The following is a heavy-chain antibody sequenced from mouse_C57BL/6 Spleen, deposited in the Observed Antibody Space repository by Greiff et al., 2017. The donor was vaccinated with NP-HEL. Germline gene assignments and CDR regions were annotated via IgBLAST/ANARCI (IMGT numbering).Heavy chain of an antibody. J-gene: IGHJ3*01. D-gene: IGHD4-1*01. V-gene: IGHV1-42*01. Sequence: VQLQQSGPELVKPGASVKISCKASGYSFTGYYMNWVKQSPEKSLEWIGEINPSTGGTTYNQKFKAKATLTVDKSSSTAYMQLKSLTSEDSAVYYCATNWGSAWFAYWGQGTLVTVSA. CDR2: INPSTGGT. CDR3: ATNWGSAWFAY. CDR1: GYSFTGYY.